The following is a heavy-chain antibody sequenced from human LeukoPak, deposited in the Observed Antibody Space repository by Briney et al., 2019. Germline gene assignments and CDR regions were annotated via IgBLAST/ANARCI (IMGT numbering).Heavy chain of an antibody. V-gene: IGHV3-33*01. Sequence: GGSLRLSCAASGFTFSSYGMHWVRQAPGKGLEWVAVIWYDGSNRYYADSVKGRFTISRDNSKNTLYLQMNSLRAEDTAVYYCARDSRGDYLDYWGQGTLVTVSS. CDR3: ARDSRGDYLDY. CDR2: IWYDGSNR. CDR1: GFTFSSYG. D-gene: IGHD4-17*01. J-gene: IGHJ4*02.